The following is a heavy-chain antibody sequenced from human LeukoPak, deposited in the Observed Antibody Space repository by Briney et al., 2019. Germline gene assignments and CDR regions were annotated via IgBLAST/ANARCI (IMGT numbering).Heavy chain of an antibody. V-gene: IGHV4-59*01. CDR1: GGSISSYY. CDR2: ISYSGST. Sequence: PSETLSLTCTVSGGSISSYYWSWIRQPPGKGLEWIGYISYSGSTNFNPSLKSRATMSVDTSKNQFSLKLSSVTAADTAVYYCAREGTAGTNLNWFDPWGQGTLVTVSS. CDR3: AREGTAGTNLNWFDP. D-gene: IGHD1-1*01. J-gene: IGHJ5*02.